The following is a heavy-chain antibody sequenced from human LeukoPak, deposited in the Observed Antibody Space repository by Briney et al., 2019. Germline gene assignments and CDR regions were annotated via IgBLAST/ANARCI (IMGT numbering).Heavy chain of an antibody. CDR1: GFTFSSYG. CDR2: ISYDGSNK. D-gene: IGHD3-16*02. V-gene: IGHV3-30*18. CDR3: AKELNYDYVWGSYRYSPFDY. J-gene: IGHJ4*02. Sequence: GGSLRLSCAASGFTFSSYGMHWVRQAPGKGLEWVAVISYDGSNKYYADSVKGRFTISRDNSKNTLYLQMNSLRAEDTAVYYCAKELNYDYVWGSYRYSPFDYWGQGTLVTVSS.